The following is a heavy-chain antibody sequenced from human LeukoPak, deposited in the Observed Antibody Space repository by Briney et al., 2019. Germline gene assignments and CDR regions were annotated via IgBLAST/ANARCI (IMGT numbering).Heavy chain of an antibody. Sequence: GESLKISCQGSGDRFSTHWIVWVRQTPGKGLEWMGIIYPGDSDAKYSPSFQGQVTMSADKSIRTAYLQWSSLQASDTAMYYCARRFCSGVSCWFDPWGQGTLVTVSS. CDR1: GDRFSTHW. CDR3: ARRFCSGVSCWFDP. J-gene: IGHJ5*02. D-gene: IGHD2-15*01. V-gene: IGHV5-51*01. CDR2: IYPGDSDA.